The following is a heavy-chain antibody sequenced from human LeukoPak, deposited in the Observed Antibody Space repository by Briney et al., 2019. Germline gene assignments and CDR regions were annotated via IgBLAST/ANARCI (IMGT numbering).Heavy chain of an antibody. CDR1: GGTFSSYA. Sequence: GSSVKVSCKASGGTFSSYAISWVRQAPGQGLEWMGWMNPNSGNTGYAQKFQGRVTITRNTSISTAYMELSSLRSEDTAVYYCARNSRPSRCSSTSCYPKKTLGYWGQGTLVTVSS. V-gene: IGHV1-8*03. J-gene: IGHJ4*02. CDR3: ARNSRPSRCSSTSCYPKKTLGY. CDR2: MNPNSGNT. D-gene: IGHD2-2*01.